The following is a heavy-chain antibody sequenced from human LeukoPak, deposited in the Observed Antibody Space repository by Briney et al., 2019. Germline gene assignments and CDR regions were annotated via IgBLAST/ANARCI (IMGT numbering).Heavy chain of an antibody. CDR1: GFTFSSYA. D-gene: IGHD3-10*01. V-gene: IGHV3-48*04. Sequence: PGGSLRLSCAASGFTFSSYAMKWVRQAPGKGLEWVSYISSSSGTIYYADSVKGRFTISRDNAKNSLYLQMNSLRAEDTAVYYCARYYGSGAFDIWGQGTMVTVSS. CDR2: ISSSSGTI. J-gene: IGHJ3*02. CDR3: ARYYGSGAFDI.